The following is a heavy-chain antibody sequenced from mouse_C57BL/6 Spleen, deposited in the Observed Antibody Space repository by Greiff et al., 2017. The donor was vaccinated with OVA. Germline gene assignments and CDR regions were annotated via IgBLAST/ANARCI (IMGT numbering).Heavy chain of an antibody. V-gene: IGHV5-6*01. CDR3: ARHDGYYGSSSSWFAY. CDR1: GFTFSSYG. D-gene: IGHD1-1*01. Sequence: EVKVVESGGDLVKPGGSLKLSCAASGFTFSSYGMSWVRQTPDKRLEWVATISSGGSYTYYPDSVKGRFTISRDNAKNTLYLQMSSLKSEDTAMYYCARHDGYYGSSSSWFAYWGQGTLVTVSA. J-gene: IGHJ3*01. CDR2: ISSGGSYT.